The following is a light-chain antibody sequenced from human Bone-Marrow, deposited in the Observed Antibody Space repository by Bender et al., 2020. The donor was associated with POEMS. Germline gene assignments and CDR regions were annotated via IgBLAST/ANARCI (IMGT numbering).Light chain of an antibody. Sequence: QSALTQPPSASGSPGQSVTISCTGTSSDVRGYNSVSWYQQHPGKAPKLIIHDLTQRPSGVPDRFSGSKSGNTASLTVSGLQAEDEADYYCLSSAGSNGYVFGTGTKVTVL. CDR3: LSSAGSNGYV. CDR2: DLT. CDR1: SSDVRGYNS. V-gene: IGLV2-8*01. J-gene: IGLJ1*01.